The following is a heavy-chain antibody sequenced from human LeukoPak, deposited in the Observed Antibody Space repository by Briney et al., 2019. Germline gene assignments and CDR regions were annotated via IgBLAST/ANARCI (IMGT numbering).Heavy chain of an antibody. D-gene: IGHD3-10*01. Sequence: SQTLSLTCTVSGGSISSGGYYWSWIRQHPGKGLEWIGYIYYSGSTYYNPSLKSRVTISVDTSKNQFSLKLSSVTAADTAVYYCARDGSGTRNWFDPWGQGTLVTVSS. J-gene: IGHJ5*02. CDR1: GGSISSGGYY. CDR3: ARDGSGTRNWFDP. V-gene: IGHV4-31*03. CDR2: IYYSGST.